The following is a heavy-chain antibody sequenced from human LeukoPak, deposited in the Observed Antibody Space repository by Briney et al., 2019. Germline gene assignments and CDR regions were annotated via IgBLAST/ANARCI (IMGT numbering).Heavy chain of an antibody. Sequence: GASVKVSCKASGGTFSSYAISWVRQAPGQGLEWMGGIIPIFGTANYAQEFQGRVTITADESTSTAYMELSSLRSEDTAVYYCASVRYQLGYCSSTSCYSFDYWGQGTLVTVSS. J-gene: IGHJ4*02. CDR3: ASVRYQLGYCSSTSCYSFDY. D-gene: IGHD2-2*02. CDR1: GGTFSSYA. V-gene: IGHV1-69*01. CDR2: IIPIFGTA.